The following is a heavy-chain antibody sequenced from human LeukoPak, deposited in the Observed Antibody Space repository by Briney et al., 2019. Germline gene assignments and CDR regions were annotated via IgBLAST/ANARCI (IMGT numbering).Heavy chain of an antibody. CDR3: ARRVAATTDYHYYYYMDV. Sequence: GGSLKISCKGSGYSFSSYWIGWVRQMPGKGLEWMGIIYPRDSDTRYSPSFQGQVTISADKSISTAYLQWSSLKASDTAMYYCARRVAATTDYHYYYYMDVWGKGTTVTVS. D-gene: IGHD6-19*01. CDR1: GYSFSSYW. CDR2: IYPRDSDT. J-gene: IGHJ6*03. V-gene: IGHV5-51*01.